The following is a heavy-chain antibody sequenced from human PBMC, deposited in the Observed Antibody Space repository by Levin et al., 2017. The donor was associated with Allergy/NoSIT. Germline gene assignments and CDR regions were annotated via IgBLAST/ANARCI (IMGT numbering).Heavy chain of an antibody. J-gene: IGHJ6*02. CDR3: ATGWYDLNPGHYYYYGMDV. CDR2: INPNSGGT. Sequence: GESLKISCKASGYTFTCYYMHWVRQAPGQGLEWMGWINPNSGGTNYAQKFQGRVTMTRDTSISTAYMELSRLRSDDTAVYYCATGWYDLNPGHYYYYGMDVWGQGTTVTVSS. V-gene: IGHV1-2*02. D-gene: IGHD2-15*01. CDR1: GYTFTCYY.